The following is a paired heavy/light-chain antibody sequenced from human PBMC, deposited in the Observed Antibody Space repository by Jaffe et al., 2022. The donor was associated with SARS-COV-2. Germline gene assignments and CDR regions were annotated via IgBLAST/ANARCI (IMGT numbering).Heavy chain of an antibody. J-gene: IGHJ4*02. CDR2: INNGGDSI. Sequence: EVQLVESGGGLVQPGGSLRLSCAASGFIFTSYEMNWVRQAPGKGPEWIAYINNGGDSISYADSVKGRFTISRDNAKNSLYLQMDSLRADDTAVYYCVLSVGYWGQGTRVTVSS. CDR1: GFIFTSYE. V-gene: IGHV3-48*03. CDR3: VLSVGY. D-gene: IGHD3-16*02.
Light chain of an antibody. CDR3: QQRSKWLS. Sequence: EIVLTQSPATLSLSPGERATLSCRASQSVSTYFAWYQQKPGQAPRLLIHDASNRATGIPARFSGSGSGTDFTLTISSLEPEDFAVYYCQQRSKWLSFGGGTRVDIK. CDR1: QSVSTY. J-gene: IGKJ4*01. V-gene: IGKV3-11*01. CDR2: DAS.